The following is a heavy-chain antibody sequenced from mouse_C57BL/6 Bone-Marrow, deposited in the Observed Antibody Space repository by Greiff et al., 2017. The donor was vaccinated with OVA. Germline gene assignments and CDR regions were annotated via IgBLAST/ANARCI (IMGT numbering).Heavy chain of an antibody. CDR1: GFTFSSYG. V-gene: IGHV5-6*01. D-gene: IGHD2-4*01. J-gene: IGHJ2*01. CDR3: ARHELRQWNFDY. Sequence: EVQGVESGGDLVKPGGSLKLSCAASGFTFSSYGMSWVRQTPDKRLEWVATISSGGSDTYYPDSVKGRCTISRDNAKNTLYLQMSSLESEDTAMYYCARHELRQWNFDYWGQGTTLTVSS. CDR2: ISSGGSDT.